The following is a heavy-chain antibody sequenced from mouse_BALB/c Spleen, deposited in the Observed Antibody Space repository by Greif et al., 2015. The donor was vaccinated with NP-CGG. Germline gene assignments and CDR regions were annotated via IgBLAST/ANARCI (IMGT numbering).Heavy chain of an antibody. D-gene: IGHD1-1*01. CDR1: GFSFTSYD. CDR3: VRGGYYYGSSYDYAMDY. Sequence: VQLVESGPGLVAPSQSLSITCTVSGFSFTSYDISWIRQPPGKGLEWLGVIWTGGGTNYNSAFMSRLSISKDNSKSQVFLKMNSLLTDDTAIYYCVRGGYYYGSSYDYAMDYWGQGTSVTVSS. CDR2: IWTGGGT. V-gene: IGHV2-9-2*01. J-gene: IGHJ4*01.